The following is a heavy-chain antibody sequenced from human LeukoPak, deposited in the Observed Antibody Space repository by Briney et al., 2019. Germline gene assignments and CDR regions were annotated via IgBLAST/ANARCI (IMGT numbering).Heavy chain of an antibody. Sequence: SETLSLTCTVSGGSICSSRQCSGCTRLPPGGGRGLHGSIYYSGSPYYTPSLKSRVTISVDTSKHQFSLKLSSVTAADTAVYYCARHSLRSWVAARPDLVDYWGQGTLVTVSS. CDR2: IYYSGSP. CDR3: ARHSLRSWVAARPDLVDY. D-gene: IGHD6-6*01. J-gene: IGHJ4*02. CDR1: GGSICSSRQC. V-gene: IGHV4-39*01.